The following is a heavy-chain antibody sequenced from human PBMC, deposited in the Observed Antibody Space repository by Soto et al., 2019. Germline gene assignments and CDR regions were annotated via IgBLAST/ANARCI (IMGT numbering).Heavy chain of an antibody. V-gene: IGHV1-24*01. J-gene: IGHJ4*02. CDR3: ATINIGGCSLDCYYFDY. CDR1: GYTLTELS. CDR2: FDPEDGET. Sequence: QVQRVQSGAEVKKPGASVKVSCKVSGYTLTELSMHWVRQAPGKGLEWMGGFDPEDGETIYAQKFQGRVTMTEDTSTDTAYMELSSLRSEDTAVYYCATINIGGCSLDCYYFDYWGQGTLVTVSS. D-gene: IGHD2-21*01.